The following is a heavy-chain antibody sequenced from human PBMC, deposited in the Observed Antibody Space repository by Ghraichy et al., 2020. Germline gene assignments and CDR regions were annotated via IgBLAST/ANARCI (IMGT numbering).Heavy chain of an antibody. CDR3: VRAIGGSASY. D-gene: IGHD3-16*01. V-gene: IGHV3-7*01. CDR2: INQDGSTI. Sequence: ETLSLTCAASGFSISQYWMTWVRQAPGEGLVWVANINQDGSTIYYLDSVKGRFTISRDNAKNSLYLEMNSLRAEDTAVYYCVRAIGGSASYWGQGTRVSVSS. CDR1: GFSISQYW. J-gene: IGHJ4*02.